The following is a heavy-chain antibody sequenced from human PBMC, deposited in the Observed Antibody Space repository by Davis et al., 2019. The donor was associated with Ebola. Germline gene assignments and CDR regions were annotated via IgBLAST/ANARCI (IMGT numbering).Heavy chain of an antibody. CDR2: IRSDGSVK. CDR1: GFTFSISG. CDR3: AKADPQQYFDY. Sequence: GESLKISCAASGFTFSISGMHWVRQAPGKGLEWVAFIRSDGSVKYYADSLKCRFTISRDYSKNTLSLQMNSLRAEDTALYYCAKADPQQYFDYWGQGTLVTVSS. V-gene: IGHV3-30*02. J-gene: IGHJ4*02.